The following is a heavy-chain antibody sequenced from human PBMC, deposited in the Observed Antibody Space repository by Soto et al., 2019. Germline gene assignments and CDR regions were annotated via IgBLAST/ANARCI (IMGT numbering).Heavy chain of an antibody. CDR2: INQDGNKK. CDR3: ARDLSPNYTTYLVDAFDF. D-gene: IGHD3-3*01. CDR1: GFTFSTYW. V-gene: IGHV3-7*05. J-gene: IGHJ3*01. Sequence: EVQLVESGGGLVQPGGSLRLSCAASGFTFSTYWMTWVRQAPGKGLEWVANINQDGNKKNYVDSVEGRFTVSRDNTKNSLYLQMYNLRAEDAAVYYCARDLSPNYTTYLVDAFDFWGRGTMVTVSS.